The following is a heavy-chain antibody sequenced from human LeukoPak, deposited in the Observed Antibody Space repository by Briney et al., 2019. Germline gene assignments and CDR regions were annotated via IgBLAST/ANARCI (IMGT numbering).Heavy chain of an antibody. D-gene: IGHD3-10*01. J-gene: IGHJ4*02. CDR3: ARVYGSGSYSVDY. V-gene: IGHV4-61*01. CDR1: GGSVSSGSYY. Sequence: SETLSLTCTVSGGSVSSGSYYWSWIRQPPGKGLEWIGCIYYSGSTNYNPSLKSRVTISVDTSKNQFSLKLSSVTAADTAVYYCARVYGSGSYSVDYWGQGTLVTVSS. CDR2: IYYSGST.